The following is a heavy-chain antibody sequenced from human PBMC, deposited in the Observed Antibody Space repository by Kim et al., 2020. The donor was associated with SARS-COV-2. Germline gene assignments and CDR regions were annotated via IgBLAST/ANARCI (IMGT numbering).Heavy chain of an antibody. J-gene: IGHJ5*02. Sequence: ASVKVSCKASGYTFTSYDINWVRQATGQGLEWMGWMNPNSGNTGYAQKFQGRVTMTRNTSISTAYMELSSLRSEDTAVYYCARGIFREVLWFGELLYAPNNWFGAWGQGTLVTVSS. CDR2: MNPNSGNT. V-gene: IGHV1-8*01. D-gene: IGHD3-10*01. CDR1: GYTFTSYD. CDR3: ARGIFREVLWFGELLYAPNNWFGA.